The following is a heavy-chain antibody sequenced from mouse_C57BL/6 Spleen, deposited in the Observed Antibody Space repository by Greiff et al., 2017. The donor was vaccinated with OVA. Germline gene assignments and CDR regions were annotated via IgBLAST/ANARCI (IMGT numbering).Heavy chain of an antibody. D-gene: IGHD2-3*01. CDR3: ARQDDGYFDYAMDY. CDR1: GFSLTSYA. V-gene: IGHV2-9-1*01. Sequence: VMLVESGPGLVAPSQSLSITCTVSGFSLTSYAISWVRQPPGKGLEWLGVIWTGGGTNYNSAPKSRLSISKDNSKSQVFLKMNSLQTDDTARYYCARQDDGYFDYAMDYWGQGTSVTVSS. J-gene: IGHJ4*01. CDR2: IWTGGGT.